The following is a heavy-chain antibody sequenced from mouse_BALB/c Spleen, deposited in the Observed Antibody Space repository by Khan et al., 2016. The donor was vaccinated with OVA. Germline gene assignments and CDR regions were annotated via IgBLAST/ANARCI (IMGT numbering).Heavy chain of an antibody. J-gene: IGHJ4*01. V-gene: IGHV2-6-1*01. Sequence: QIQLVQSGPGLVAPSQSLSITCTISGFSLTNYGVHWVRQPPGKGLEWLVVIWSDGSTTYNSALKSRLTISMDNSESQVFLKMNSLQTDDTAMYFCARQPYYHYNIMDYWGQGTSVTVSS. CDR2: IWSDGST. D-gene: IGHD2-10*01. CDR1: GFSLTNYG. CDR3: ARQPYYHYNIMDY.